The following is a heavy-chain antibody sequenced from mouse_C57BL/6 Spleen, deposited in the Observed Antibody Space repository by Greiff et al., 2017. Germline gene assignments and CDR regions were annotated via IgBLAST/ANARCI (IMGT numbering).Heavy chain of an antibody. CDR1: GYTFTDYY. D-gene: IGHD6-1*01. V-gene: IGHV1-19*01. J-gene: IGHJ2*01. Sequence: EVQLQQSGPVLVKPGASVKKSCKASGYTFTDYYMNWVKQSHGKSLEWIGVINPYNGGTSYNQKFKGKATLTVDKSSSTAYMELNSLTSEDSAVYYCARGSLNFDYWGQGTTLTVSS. CDR3: ARGSLNFDY. CDR2: INPYNGGT.